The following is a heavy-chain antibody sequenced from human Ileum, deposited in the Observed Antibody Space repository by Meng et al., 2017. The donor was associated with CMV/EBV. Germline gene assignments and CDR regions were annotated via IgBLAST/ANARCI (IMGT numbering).Heavy chain of an antibody. Sequence: QEQLVQSGAEVKKPGASVKVSCRASGYNFRDFWIHWVRQAHGQGLEWMGRVNPNNGATNYAREFHDRVTLTTDASITTAYMELSGLRSDDTAVYYCSLLTMVRGVNPDWGQGTLVTSPQ. V-gene: IGHV1-2*06. CDR3: SLLTMVRGVNPD. CDR2: VNPNNGAT. J-gene: IGHJ4*02. D-gene: IGHD3-10*01. CDR1: GYNFRDFW.